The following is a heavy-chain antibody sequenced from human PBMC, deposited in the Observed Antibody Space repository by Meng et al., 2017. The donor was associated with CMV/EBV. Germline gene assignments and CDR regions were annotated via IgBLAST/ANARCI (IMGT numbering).Heavy chain of an antibody. CDR1: GFTFSDYY. V-gene: IGHV3-11*04. CDR2: ISSSGSTI. CDR3: ARGGDIVVVPAANHWFDP. Sequence: GESLKISCAASGFTFSDYYMSWIRQAPGKGLEWVSYISSSGSTIYYADSVKGRFPISRDNAKNSLYLQMNSLRAEDTAVYYCARGGDIVVVPAANHWFDPWGQGTLVTVSS. D-gene: IGHD2-2*01. J-gene: IGHJ5*02.